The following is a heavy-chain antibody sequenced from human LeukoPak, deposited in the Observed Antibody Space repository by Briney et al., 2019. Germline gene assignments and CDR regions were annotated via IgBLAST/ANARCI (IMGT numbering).Heavy chain of an antibody. CDR2: INHSVST. Sequence: PSETLSLTCAVYGGSFSGYYWSWIRQPPGKGLEWIGEINHSVSTNYNPSLKSRVTISVDTSKNQFSLKLSSVTAADTAVYYCARRGRYSSSDYWGQGTLVTVSS. V-gene: IGHV4-34*01. J-gene: IGHJ4*02. CDR3: ARRGRYSSSDY. D-gene: IGHD6-6*01. CDR1: GGSFSGYY.